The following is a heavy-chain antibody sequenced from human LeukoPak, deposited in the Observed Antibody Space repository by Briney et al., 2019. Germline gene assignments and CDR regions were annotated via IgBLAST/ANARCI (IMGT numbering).Heavy chain of an antibody. CDR1: GGTFSSYA. CDR3: ARDSSGYHLSLGG. Sequence: SVKVSCKASGGTFSSYAISWVRQAPGQGLEWMGGIIPIFGTANYAQKFQGRVTITTDESTSTAYMELCSLRSEDTAVYYCARDSSGYHLSLGGWGQGTLVTVSS. V-gene: IGHV1-69*05. CDR2: IIPIFGTA. J-gene: IGHJ4*02. D-gene: IGHD3-22*01.